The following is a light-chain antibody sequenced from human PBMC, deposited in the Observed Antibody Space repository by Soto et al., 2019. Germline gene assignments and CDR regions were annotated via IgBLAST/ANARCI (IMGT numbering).Light chain of an antibody. V-gene: IGLV2-11*01. Sequence: QSVLTQPRSVSGSPGQSVTISCTGTSSDVGGYNYVSWYQQHPGKAPKLMIYDVSKRPSGVPDRFSGSKSGSTASLTISGLQAEDEADYYCCSYAGSYGVFGTGTKVTVL. CDR2: DVS. CDR1: SSDVGGYNY. J-gene: IGLJ1*01. CDR3: CSYAGSYGV.